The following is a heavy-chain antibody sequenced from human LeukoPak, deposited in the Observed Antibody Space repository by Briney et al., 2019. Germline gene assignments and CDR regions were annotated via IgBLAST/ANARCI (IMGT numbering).Heavy chain of an antibody. D-gene: IGHD6-19*01. J-gene: IGHJ5*02. CDR3: AREARVAVAGTQGRFDP. Sequence: SETLSLTCTVSGYSISSGYYWGWIRQPPGKGLEWIGSIYHSGSTYYNPSLKSRVTISVDTSKNQFSLKLSSVTAADTAVYYCAREARVAVAGTQGRFDPWGQGTLVTVSS. V-gene: IGHV4-38-2*02. CDR1: GYSISSGYY. CDR2: IYHSGST.